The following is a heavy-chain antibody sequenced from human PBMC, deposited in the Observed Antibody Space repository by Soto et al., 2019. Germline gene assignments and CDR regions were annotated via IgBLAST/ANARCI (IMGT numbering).Heavy chain of an antibody. D-gene: IGHD3-10*01. CDR2: ISSVGPST. CDR3: AKDQEGAGSHWLGYNYNGRDV. Sequence: QVQLVESGGGLVKPGGSLRLSCEASGFTISDYYMSWFRQAPGKGLEWVSYISSVGPSTYYADSVKGRFSISMDNGKNSLYLQMNSLRAEDTAVYFCAKDQEGAGSHWLGYNYNGRDVWGQGTPVTVSS. V-gene: IGHV3-11*01. CDR1: GFTISDYY. J-gene: IGHJ6*02.